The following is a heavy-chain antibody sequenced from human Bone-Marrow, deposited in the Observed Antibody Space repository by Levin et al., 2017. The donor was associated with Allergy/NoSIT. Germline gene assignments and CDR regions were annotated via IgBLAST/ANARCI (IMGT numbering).Heavy chain of an antibody. CDR2: INGDGSAT. CDR3: VTFLVEHH. Sequence: PGGSLRLSCVASGFSFSPYWMHWVRQAPGKGLVWVSHINGDGSATSYADSVKGRFTISRDNAKNTLYLQMDILRAEDTAVYYCVTFLVEHHWGQGALVTVSS. D-gene: IGHD1/OR15-1a*01. J-gene: IGHJ1*01. V-gene: IGHV3-74*01. CDR1: GFSFSPYW.